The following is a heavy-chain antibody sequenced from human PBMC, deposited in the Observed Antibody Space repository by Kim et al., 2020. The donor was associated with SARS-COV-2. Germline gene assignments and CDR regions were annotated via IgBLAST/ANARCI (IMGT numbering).Heavy chain of an antibody. V-gene: IGHV3-23*01. J-gene: IGHJ4*02. CDR3: AKSSTTVATRFIDY. Sequence: EPVQGRFTISRDNTKNTLYLQMNSLRAEDTAVYYCAKSSTTVATRFIDYWGQGTLVTVSS. D-gene: IGHD4-17*01.